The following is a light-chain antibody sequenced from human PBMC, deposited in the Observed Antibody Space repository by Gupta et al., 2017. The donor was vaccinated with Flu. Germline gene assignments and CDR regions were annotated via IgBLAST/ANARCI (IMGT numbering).Light chain of an antibody. V-gene: IGLV2-14*03. CDR2: EVS. CDR1: SNDVGGYNH. J-gene: IGLJ3*02. Sequence: QSALTQPASVSGSPGQSITISCTGTSNDVGGYNHVSWYQQHPGKDPKLLINEVSNRPSGVSNRFSGSKSGNKASLTISGLQAEDEADYYCSSSTTRSAFGLFGGGTKLTVL. CDR3: SSSTTRSAFGL.